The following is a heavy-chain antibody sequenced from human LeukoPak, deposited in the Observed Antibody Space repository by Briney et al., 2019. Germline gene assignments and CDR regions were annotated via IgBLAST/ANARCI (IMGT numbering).Heavy chain of an antibody. Sequence: GGSLRLSCAASGFTFSSFDMHWVRQRTGKGLEWVSGIGTAGDTYYPGSVKGRFTISRENAKNSLYLQMNNLRAGDTAVYYCARVFVDYYYMDVWGKGTTVTVSS. V-gene: IGHV3-13*01. J-gene: IGHJ6*03. CDR3: ARVFVDYYYMDV. CDR2: IGTAGDT. CDR1: GFTFSSFD.